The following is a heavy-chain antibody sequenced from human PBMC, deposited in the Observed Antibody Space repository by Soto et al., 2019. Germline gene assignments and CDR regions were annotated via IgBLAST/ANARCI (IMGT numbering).Heavy chain of an antibody. CDR1: GFTFSSYA. Sequence: GGPLRLSCAASGFTFSSYAMHWVRQAPGKGLEWVAVISYDGSNKYYAESVKGRFTISRDNSKNTLYLQMNSLRAEDTAVYYCAKWVAYSYGDSYYYYGMDVWGQGTTVTVSS. D-gene: IGHD5-18*01. CDR2: ISYDGSNK. J-gene: IGHJ6*02. V-gene: IGHV3-30-3*02. CDR3: AKWVAYSYGDSYYYYGMDV.